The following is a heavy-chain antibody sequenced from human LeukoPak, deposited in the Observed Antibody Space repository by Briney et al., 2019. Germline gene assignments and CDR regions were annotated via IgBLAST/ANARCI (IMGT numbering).Heavy chain of an antibody. CDR2: ISYDGSNK. CDR1: GITFSSYG. Sequence: GGSLRLSCAASGITFSSYGIHWVRQAPGKGLEWVAVISYDGSNKYHADSVKGRFTISRDNSKNTLYLQMNSLRAEDTAVYYCAREDTDRSGYHSRFDPWGQGTLVTVSS. J-gene: IGHJ5*02. V-gene: IGHV3-30*03. CDR3: AREDTDRSGYHSRFDP. D-gene: IGHD3-22*01.